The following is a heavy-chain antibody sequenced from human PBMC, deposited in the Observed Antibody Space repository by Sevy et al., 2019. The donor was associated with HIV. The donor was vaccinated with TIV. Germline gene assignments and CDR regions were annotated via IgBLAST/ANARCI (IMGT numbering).Heavy chain of an antibody. CDR2: IRSKANSYAT. D-gene: IGHD4-4*01. CDR3: TTFLGLVMMTTVTKTSSRSSQDYYYYYYGMDV. CDR1: GFTFSGSA. Sequence: GGSLRLSCAASGFTFSGSAMHWVRQASGKGLEWVGRIRSKANSYATAYAASVKGRFTISRDDSKNTAYLQMNSLKTEDTAVYYCTTFLGLVMMTTVTKTSSRSSQDYYYYYYGMDVWGQGTTVTVSS. J-gene: IGHJ6*02. V-gene: IGHV3-73*01.